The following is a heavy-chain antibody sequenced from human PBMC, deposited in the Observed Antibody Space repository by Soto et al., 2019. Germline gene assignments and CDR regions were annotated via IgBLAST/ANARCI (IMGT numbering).Heavy chain of an antibody. Sequence: EVQLLESGGGLVQPGGSLRLSCAASGFTFSSYAMSWVRQAPGKGLEWVSAISGSGGSTYYADSVKGRFTISRDNSKNTLYLQMNRLRAEDTAVYYCAKEGGGIVVVVAAFAWFDPWGQGTLVTVSS. J-gene: IGHJ5*02. CDR1: GFTFSSYA. CDR3: AKEGGGIVVVVAAFAWFDP. V-gene: IGHV3-23*01. D-gene: IGHD2-15*01. CDR2: ISGSGGST.